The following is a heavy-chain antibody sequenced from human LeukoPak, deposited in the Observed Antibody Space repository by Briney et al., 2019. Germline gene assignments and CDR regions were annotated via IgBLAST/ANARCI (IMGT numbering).Heavy chain of an antibody. CDR3: ARVTSFLRFAFDI. CDR1: GGSISINY. V-gene: IGHV4-59*01. J-gene: IGHJ3*02. D-gene: IGHD2/OR15-2a*01. CDR2: IDYSGST. Sequence: PSETLSLTCTVSGGSISINYWNWIRQPPGRGLEGIGYIDYSGSTNYNPSLKRPVPISVDTSKNQFSLRLSSVTAADTAVYYCARVTSFLRFAFDIWGQGTMVTVSS.